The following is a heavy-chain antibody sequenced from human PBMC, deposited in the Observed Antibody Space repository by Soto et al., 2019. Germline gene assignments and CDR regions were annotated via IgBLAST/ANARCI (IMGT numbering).Heavy chain of an antibody. CDR1: GDSVSSTSSI. CDR2: TYYRSKWHT. D-gene: IGHD1-1*01. J-gene: IGHJ4*02. CDR3: ARDLHGTYYYDS. V-gene: IGHV6-1*01. Sequence: QLQLQESGPGLVKPSQTLSLTCDISGDSVSSTSSIWNWIRQSPSRGLEWLGRTYYRSKWHTDYAVSGRGRITINPDTPKNQVFLQLSSVTPDDTAVYFCARDLHGTYYYDSWGQGTLVTVSS.